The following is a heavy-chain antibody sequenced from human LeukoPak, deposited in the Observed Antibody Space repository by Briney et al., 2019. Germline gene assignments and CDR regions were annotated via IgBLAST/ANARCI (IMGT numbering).Heavy chain of an antibody. V-gene: IGHV4-39*07. Sequence: SETLSLTCTVSGGSISSYYWGWIRQPPGKGLEWIGSIYYSGSTYYNPSLKSRVTISVDMSKNQFSLKLSSVTAADTAVYYCARDSTYYYDSSGYSVDYWGQGTLVTVSS. CDR2: IYYSGST. CDR3: ARDSTYYYDSSGYSVDY. CDR1: GGSISSYY. D-gene: IGHD3-22*01. J-gene: IGHJ4*02.